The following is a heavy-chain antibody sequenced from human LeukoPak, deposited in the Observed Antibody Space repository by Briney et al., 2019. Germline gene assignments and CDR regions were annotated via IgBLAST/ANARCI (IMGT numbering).Heavy chain of an antibody. CDR1: GGSLSSYY. CDR3: AGVWQDDYVWGSYRYYYYGMDV. V-gene: IGHV4-59*08. D-gene: IGHD3-16*02. Sequence: SETLSLTCTVSGGSLSSYYWSWIRQPPGKGLEWIGYIYYSGSTNYNPSLKSRVTISVDTSKNQFSLKLSSVTAADTAVYYCAGVWQDDYVWGSYRYYYYGMDVWGQGTTVTVSS. J-gene: IGHJ6*02. CDR2: IYYSGST.